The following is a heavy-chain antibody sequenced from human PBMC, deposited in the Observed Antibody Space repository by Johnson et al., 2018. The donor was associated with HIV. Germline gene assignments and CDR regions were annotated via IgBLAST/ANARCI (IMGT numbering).Heavy chain of an antibody. Sequence: VQVVESGGGVVQPGRSLRLSCAASGFTFSNYAMHWVRQAPGKGLEWVAVISYDGSNKYYADSVKGRFTISRDNSKNTLYLQMNSLRPEDTAVSYCARDLVATSSSLAFDMWGQGTMVTVSS. CDR1: GFTFSNYA. CDR3: ARDLVATSSSLAFDM. J-gene: IGHJ3*02. D-gene: IGHD6-6*01. CDR2: ISYDGSNK. V-gene: IGHV3-30*04.